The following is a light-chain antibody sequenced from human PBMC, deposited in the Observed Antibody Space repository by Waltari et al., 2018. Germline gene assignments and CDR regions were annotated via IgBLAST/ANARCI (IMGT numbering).Light chain of an antibody. CDR1: QSLLHSSGNTF. J-gene: IGKJ1*01. CDR2: LIS. Sequence: DIVMTQSPLPLSVTPGQPASISCRSSQSLLHSSGNTFLDWSLQKRGQSPQLLIYLISNRASGVPDRFSGSGSGTDLTLKISIVEAEDVGVYFCMQARQTPLTFGQGTKVEIK. V-gene: IGKV2-28*01. CDR3: MQARQTPLT.